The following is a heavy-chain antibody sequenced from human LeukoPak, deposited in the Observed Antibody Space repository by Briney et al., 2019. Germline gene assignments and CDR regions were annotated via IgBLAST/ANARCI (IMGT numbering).Heavy chain of an antibody. CDR3: AREDVDITVATSGAFDI. D-gene: IGHD6-19*01. CDR1: GFTFNRFW. V-gene: IGHV3-74*01. J-gene: IGHJ3*02. Sequence: SGGSLRLSCAASGFTFNRFWMHWVRQAPGKGLVWVSRIISDGSSTNYADSVKGRFTISRDNAKNTLYLQMNSLRAEDTALYYCAREDVDITVATSGAFDIWGQGTMVTVSS. CDR2: IISDGSST.